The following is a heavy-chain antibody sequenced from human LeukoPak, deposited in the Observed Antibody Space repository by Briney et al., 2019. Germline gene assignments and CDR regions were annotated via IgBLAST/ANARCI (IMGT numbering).Heavy chain of an antibody. CDR3: ARDGVYYYDSSGYSHFDY. D-gene: IGHD3-22*01. CDR1: GFTVSNIY. J-gene: IGHJ4*02. CDR2: IYSGGDT. V-gene: IGHV3-66*02. Sequence: QPGGPLRLSCAASGFTVSNIYMTWVRQAPGKGLEWVSVIYSGGDTYYAESVKGRFTISRDNSKNTLYLQMNSLRAEDTAVYYCARDGVYYYDSSGYSHFDYWGQGTLVTVSS.